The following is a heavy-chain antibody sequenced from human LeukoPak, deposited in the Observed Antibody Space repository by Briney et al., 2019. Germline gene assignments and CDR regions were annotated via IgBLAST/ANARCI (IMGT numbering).Heavy chain of an antibody. Sequence: SVKVSCKASGSTFSSYAISWVRQAPGQGLEWMGGIIPIFGTAIYAQKFQGRVTITADESTSTAYMELSSLRSEDTAVYYCARGFDWLEVYFDYWGQGTLVTVSS. D-gene: IGHD3-9*01. CDR1: GSTFSSYA. J-gene: IGHJ4*02. V-gene: IGHV1-69*13. CDR3: ARGFDWLEVYFDY. CDR2: IIPIFGTA.